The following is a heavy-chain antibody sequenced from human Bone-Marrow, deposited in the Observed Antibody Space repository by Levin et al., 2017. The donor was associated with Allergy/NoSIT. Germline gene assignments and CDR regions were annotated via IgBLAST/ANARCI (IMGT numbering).Heavy chain of an antibody. J-gene: IGHJ3*02. Sequence: SETLSLTCAVYGGSFSGYYWSWIRQPPGKGLEWIGEINHSGSTNYNPSLKSRVTISVDTSKNQFSLKLSSVTAADTAVYYCARGGLRGGRFRAFDSWGQGTMVTVSS. CDR2: INHSGST. V-gene: IGHV4-34*01. CDR1: GGSFSGYY. CDR3: ARGGLRGGRFRAFDS. D-gene: IGHD5-12*01.